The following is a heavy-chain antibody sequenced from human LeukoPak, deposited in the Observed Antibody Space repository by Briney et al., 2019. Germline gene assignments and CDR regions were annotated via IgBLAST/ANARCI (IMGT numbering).Heavy chain of an antibody. J-gene: IGHJ5*02. Sequence: SETLSLTCAVYGGSFSGYYWSWIRQPPGKGLEWIGEINHSGSTNYNPSLKSRVTISVDTSKNQFSLKLSSVTAADTAVYYCARGIYYYGSGSQYNWFDPWGQGTLVTVSS. D-gene: IGHD3-10*01. CDR1: GGSFSGYY. CDR2: INHSGST. V-gene: IGHV4-34*01. CDR3: ARGIYYYGSGSQYNWFDP.